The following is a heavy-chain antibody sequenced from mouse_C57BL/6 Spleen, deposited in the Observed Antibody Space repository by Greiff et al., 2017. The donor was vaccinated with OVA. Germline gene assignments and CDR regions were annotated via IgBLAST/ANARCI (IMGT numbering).Heavy chain of an antibody. Sequence: QVHVKQSGAELAKPGASVKLSCKASGYTFTSYWMHWVKQRPGQGLEWIGYINPSSGYTKYNQKFKDKATLTADKSSSTAYMQLSSLTYEDSAVYYCARGMISTEDTCGTYWGQGTTLTVSS. CDR2: INPSSGYT. CDR3: ARGMISTEDTCGTY. V-gene: IGHV1-7*01. CDR1: GYTFTSYW. D-gene: IGHD2-1*01. J-gene: IGHJ2*01.